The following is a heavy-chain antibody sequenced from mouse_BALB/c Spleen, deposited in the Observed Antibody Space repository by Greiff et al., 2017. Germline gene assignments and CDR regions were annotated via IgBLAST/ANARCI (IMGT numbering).Heavy chain of an antibody. CDR1: GFTFTDYY. V-gene: IGHV7-3*02. CDR2: IRNKANGYTT. D-gene: IGHD2-1*01. Sequence: EVMLVESGGGLVQPGGSLRLSCATSGFTFTDYYMSWVRQPPGKALEWLGFIRNKANGYTTEYSESVKGRFTISRDNSQSILYLQMNTLRAEDSATYYCARDYYGNYYAMDYWGQGTSVTVSS. J-gene: IGHJ4*01. CDR3: ARDYYGNYYAMDY.